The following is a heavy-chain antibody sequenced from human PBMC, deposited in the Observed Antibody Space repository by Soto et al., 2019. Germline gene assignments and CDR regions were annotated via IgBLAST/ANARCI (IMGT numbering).Heavy chain of an antibody. CDR1: GGSISSYY. V-gene: IGHV4-59*08. J-gene: IGHJ4*02. CDR3: ARQEGGYSRGSLCY. D-gene: IGHD5-18*01. Sequence: SETLSLTCTVSGGSISSYYWSWIRQPPGKGLEWIGYIYYSGSTNYNPSLKSRVTISVDTSKNQFSLKLSSVTAADTAVYYCARQEGGYSRGSLCYSGQGTLVTVSA. CDR2: IYYSGST.